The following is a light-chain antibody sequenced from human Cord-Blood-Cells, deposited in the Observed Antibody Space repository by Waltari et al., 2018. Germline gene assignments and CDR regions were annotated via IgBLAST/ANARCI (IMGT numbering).Light chain of an antibody. CDR3: QQSYSTPWT. CDR1: QSISSY. V-gene: IGKV1-39*01. Sequence: DIQMTQYPSSLSASVGDRVTITCRASQSISSYLNWYQQKPGKAPKLLIYAASSLQSWVPSRFSGSGSGTDFTLTISSLQPEDFATYYGQQSYSTPWTFGQGTKVEIK. CDR2: AAS. J-gene: IGKJ1*01.